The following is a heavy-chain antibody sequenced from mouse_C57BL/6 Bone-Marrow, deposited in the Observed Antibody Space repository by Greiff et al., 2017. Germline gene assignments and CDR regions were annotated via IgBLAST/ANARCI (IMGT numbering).Heavy chain of an antibody. CDR3: ARHYYGSYWYFDV. J-gene: IGHJ1*03. V-gene: IGHV5-6*02. CDR1: GFTFSSYG. D-gene: IGHD1-1*01. CDR2: ISSGGSYT. Sequence: DVMLVESGGDLVKPGGSLKLSCAASGFTFSSYGMSWVRQTPDKRLEWVATISSGGSYTYYPDSVKGRFTISRDNAKNTLYLQMSSRKSEDTAMYYCARHYYGSYWYFDVWGTGTTVTVSS.